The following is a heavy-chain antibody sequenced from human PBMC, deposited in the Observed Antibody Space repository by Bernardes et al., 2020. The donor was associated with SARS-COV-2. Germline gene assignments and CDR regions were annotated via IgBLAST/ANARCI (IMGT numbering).Heavy chain of an antibody. CDR2: IYPGDSDA. CDR3: ARRDWNDNYYFDY. J-gene: IGHJ4*02. D-gene: IGHD1-1*01. V-gene: IGHV5-51*07. CDR1: GYISTTYW. Sequence: GESLKISSNCAGYISTTYWIGWVHQIPGKGLEWMGIIYPGDSDARYSPFFQGQVTTTADKSISTAYLQWSGLKDSETAMYYCARRDWNDNYYFDYWSQGTLVTVSS.